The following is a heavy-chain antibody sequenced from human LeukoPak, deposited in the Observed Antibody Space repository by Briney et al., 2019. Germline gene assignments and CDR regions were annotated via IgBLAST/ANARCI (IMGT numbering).Heavy chain of an antibody. CDR3: ARGARDFHAFDI. D-gene: IGHD1-26*01. CDR2: INPNSGGT. Sequence: ASVNVSCKASGYTFTSYYMHWVRQAPGQGLEWMGWINPNSGGTNYAQKFQGRVTMTRDTSISTAYMELSRLRSDDTAVYYCARGARDFHAFDIWGQGTMVTVSS. V-gene: IGHV1-2*02. CDR1: GYTFTSYY. J-gene: IGHJ3*02.